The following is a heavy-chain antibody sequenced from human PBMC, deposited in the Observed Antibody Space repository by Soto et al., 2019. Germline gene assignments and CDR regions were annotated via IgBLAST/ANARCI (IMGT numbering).Heavy chain of an antibody. CDR1: GGSISSSSYY. J-gene: IGHJ6*03. CDR2: IYYSGTT. Sequence: QLQLQESGPGLVKPSETLSLTCTVSGGSISSSSYYWGWIRQPPGKGLEWIGSIYYSGTTYYNPSLKSRVTISVDTSNNQFSLKLSSVTAADTAVYYCASKPGYYSYYLDVWGKGPTVTVSS. CDR3: ASKPGYYSYYLDV. V-gene: IGHV4-39*01.